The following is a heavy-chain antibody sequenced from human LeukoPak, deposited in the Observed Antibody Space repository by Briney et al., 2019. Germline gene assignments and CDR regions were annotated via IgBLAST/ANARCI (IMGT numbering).Heavy chain of an antibody. D-gene: IGHD5-18*01. CDR3: ANQRIQGPFDY. CDR1: GFTFSSYG. J-gene: IGHJ4*02. V-gene: IGHV3-30*18. Sequence: GGSLRLSCAASGFTFSSYGMHWVRQAPGKGLEWVAVISYEGSNKYYADSVKGRYTISRDNSKNTLYLQMNSLRAEDTAVYNCANQRIQGPFDYWGQGTLVTVSS. CDR2: ISYEGSNK.